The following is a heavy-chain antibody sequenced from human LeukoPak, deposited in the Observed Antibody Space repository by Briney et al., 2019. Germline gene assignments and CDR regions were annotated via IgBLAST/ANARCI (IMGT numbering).Heavy chain of an antibody. J-gene: IGHJ4*02. D-gene: IGHD3-10*01. CDR2: IYYSGST. CDR1: GGSISSSSYY. V-gene: IGHV4-39*07. CDR3: ASLVTADYYGSGSYFDY. Sequence: SETLSLTCTVSGGSISSSSYYWGWIRQPPGKGLEWIGSIYYSGSTYYNPSLKSRVTMSVDTSKNQFSLKLSSVTAADTAVYYCASLVTADYYGSGSYFDYWGQGTLVTVSS.